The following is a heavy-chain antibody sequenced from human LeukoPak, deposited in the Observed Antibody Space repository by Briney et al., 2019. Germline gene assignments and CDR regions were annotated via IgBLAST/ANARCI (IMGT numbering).Heavy chain of an antibody. Sequence: PSETLSLTCTVSGVSISSGGYYWSWIRQHPGKGLEWIGYIYYSGSTYYNPSLKSRVTISVDTSKNQFSLRLSSVTAADTAVYYCAREDSYEQHRIDYWGQGTLVTVSS. CDR3: AREDSYEQHRIDY. V-gene: IGHV4-31*03. CDR1: GVSISSGGYY. CDR2: IYYSGST. J-gene: IGHJ4*02. D-gene: IGHD5-18*01.